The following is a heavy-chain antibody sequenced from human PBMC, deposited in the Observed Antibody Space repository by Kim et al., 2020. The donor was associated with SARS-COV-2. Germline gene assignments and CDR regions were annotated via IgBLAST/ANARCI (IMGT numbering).Heavy chain of an antibody. CDR2: ISSSSSYI. V-gene: IGHV3-21*01. Sequence: GGSLRLSCAASGFTFSSYSMNWVRQAPGKGLEWVSSISSSSSYIYYADSVKGRFTISRDNAKNSLYLQMNSLRAEDTAVYYCARSPVGSIVVVTAILFQHWGQGTLVTVSS. CDR1: GFTFSSYS. D-gene: IGHD2-21*02. J-gene: IGHJ1*01. CDR3: ARSPVGSIVVVTAILFQH.